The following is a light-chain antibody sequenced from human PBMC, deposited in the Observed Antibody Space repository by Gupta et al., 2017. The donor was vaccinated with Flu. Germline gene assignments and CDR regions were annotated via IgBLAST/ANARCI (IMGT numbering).Light chain of an antibody. Sequence: IVLTQSPATLSLSPGDRATLSCRASQSVSNFLAWYQQKPGQAPRLLIYDASNRATDIPARFSGSGSGTDFTLTISSLEPEDFAVYYCQQRSNLITFGQWTRLEIK. J-gene: IGKJ5*01. V-gene: IGKV3-11*01. CDR3: QQRSNLIT. CDR1: QSVSNF. CDR2: DAS.